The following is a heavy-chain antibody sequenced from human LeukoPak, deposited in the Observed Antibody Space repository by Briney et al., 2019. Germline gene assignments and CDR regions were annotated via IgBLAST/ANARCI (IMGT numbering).Heavy chain of an antibody. D-gene: IGHD3-16*02. Sequence: PGGSLRLSCAASGFTFSSYAMSWLRQPPGKGLEWIGYIYYSGSTNYNPSLKSRVTISVDTSKNQFSLKLSSVTAADTAVYYCATRAYYDYVWGSYRSGTDAFDIWGQGTMVTVSS. CDR1: GFTFSSYA. V-gene: IGHV4-59*01. J-gene: IGHJ3*02. CDR3: ATRAYYDYVWGSYRSGTDAFDI. CDR2: IYYSGST.